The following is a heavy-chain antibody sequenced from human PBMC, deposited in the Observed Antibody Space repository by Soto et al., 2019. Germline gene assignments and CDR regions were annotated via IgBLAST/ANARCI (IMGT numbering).Heavy chain of an antibody. D-gene: IGHD6-13*01. CDR2: ISSSSSTI. J-gene: IGHJ5*02. CDR3: ARNLERIAQIGWFDP. V-gene: IGHV3-48*04. CDR1: GFTFSSYS. Sequence: EVQLVESGGGLVQPGGSLRLSCAASGFTFSSYSMNWVRQAPGKGLEWVSYISSSSSTIYYADSVKSRFTISRDNAKNSLYLQLNSLRAEDTAVYYCARNLERIAQIGWFDPWGQGTLVSVS.